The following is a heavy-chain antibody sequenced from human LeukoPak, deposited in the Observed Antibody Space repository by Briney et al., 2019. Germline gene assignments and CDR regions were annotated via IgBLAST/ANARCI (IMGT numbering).Heavy chain of an antibody. CDR1: GVTFSSSW. CDR2: ISNDESST. V-gene: IGHV3-74*01. D-gene: IGHD6-19*01. Sequence: PGGSLRLSCAAPGVTFSSSWMHWVRHAPGKGLVWVSRISNDESSTNYADSVKGRFTISRDSAKSTLYLQMNSLRVEDTAVYYCAIASAVTGKRNSFDIWGRGTIVAVSS. J-gene: IGHJ3*02. CDR3: AIASAVTGKRNSFDI.